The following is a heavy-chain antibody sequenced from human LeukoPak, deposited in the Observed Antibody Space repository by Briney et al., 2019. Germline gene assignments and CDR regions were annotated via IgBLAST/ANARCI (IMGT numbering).Heavy chain of an antibody. CDR1: GASFSDYY. CDR2: INHSGST. J-gene: IGHJ5*02. CDR3: VRRSWWFDP. V-gene: IGHV4-34*01. Sequence: SETLSLTCAVYGASFSDYYLNWIRQPPGKGLEWIGEINHSGSTNYNSSLKSRVTISVDTSKNQFSLKLRSVTAADTAVYYCVRRSWWFDPWGQGTLVTVSS.